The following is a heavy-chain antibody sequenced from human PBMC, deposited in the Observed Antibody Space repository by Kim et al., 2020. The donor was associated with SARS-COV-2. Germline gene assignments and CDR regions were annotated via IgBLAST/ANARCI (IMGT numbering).Heavy chain of an antibody. CDR2: INHSGST. J-gene: IGHJ5*02. Sequence: SETLSLTCAVYGGSFSGYYWSWIRQPPGKGLEWIGEINHSGSTNYNPSLKSRVTISVDTSKNQFSLKLSSVTAADTAVYYCARTLPDSYYDFWSGYFSGEEGWFDPWGQGTLVTVSS. V-gene: IGHV4-34*01. CDR3: ARTLPDSYYDFWSGYFSGEEGWFDP. CDR1: GGSFSGYY. D-gene: IGHD3-3*01.